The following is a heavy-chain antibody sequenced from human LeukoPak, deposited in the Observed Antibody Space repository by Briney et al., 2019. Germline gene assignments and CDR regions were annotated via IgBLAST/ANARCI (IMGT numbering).Heavy chain of an antibody. CDR1: GGSISSSSYY. J-gene: IGHJ5*02. CDR3: ARAGYYGSGRRRGFDP. Sequence: SETLSLTCTVSGGSISSSSYYWGWIRQPPGKGLEWIGSIYYSGSTYYNPSLKSRVTISVDTSKNQFSLKLSSVTAADTAVYYCARAGYYGSGRRRGFDPWGQGTLVTVSS. D-gene: IGHD3-10*01. CDR2: IYYSGST. V-gene: IGHV4-39*01.